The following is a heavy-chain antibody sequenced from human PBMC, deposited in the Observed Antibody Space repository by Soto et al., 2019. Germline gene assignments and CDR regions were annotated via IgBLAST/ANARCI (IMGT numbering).Heavy chain of an antibody. V-gene: IGHV1-69*13. D-gene: IGHD4-4*01. CDR2: IIPIFGTA. CDR3: ARDNASNYDWFDP. CDR1: GGTFSSYA. Sequence: SVKVSCKASGGTFSSYAISWVRQAPGQGLEWMGGIIPIFGTANYAQKFQGRVTITADESTSTAYMELSSLRSEDTAVYYCARDNASNYDWFDPWGQGTLVTVSS. J-gene: IGHJ5*02.